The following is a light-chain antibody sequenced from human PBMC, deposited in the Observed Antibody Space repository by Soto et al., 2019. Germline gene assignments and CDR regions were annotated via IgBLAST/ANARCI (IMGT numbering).Light chain of an antibody. J-gene: IGKJ2*01. V-gene: IGKV1-39*01. CDR2: AAS. CDR1: QSISIF. Sequence: DVQMTQSPSSLSASVGDRVTITCRASQSISIFSNWYQQKPGKAPKLLIYAASSLQSGVPLRFSGSASGTDFTLTISSLQLEDFETYYCQQSYSTPYTFGQGTKLEI. CDR3: QQSYSTPYT.